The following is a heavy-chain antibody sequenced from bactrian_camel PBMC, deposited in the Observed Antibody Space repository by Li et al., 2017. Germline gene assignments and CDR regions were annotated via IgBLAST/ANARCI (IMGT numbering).Heavy chain of an antibody. Sequence: HVQLVESGGDTVQVGDSLRLSCVTSGDTYMVNGVGWFRQGPEKEREGVAAMATDGSSTYYVDSVKGRFTIAQDNAKTTAYLQMTSLKPEDSAMYFCATDREEINRVCIAAAVTGLGVRGQGTQVTVS. V-gene: IGHV3S54*01. CDR1: GDTYMVNG. J-gene: IGHJ4*01. CDR3: ATDREEINRVCIAAAVTGLGV. D-gene: IGHD2*01. CDR2: MATDGSST.